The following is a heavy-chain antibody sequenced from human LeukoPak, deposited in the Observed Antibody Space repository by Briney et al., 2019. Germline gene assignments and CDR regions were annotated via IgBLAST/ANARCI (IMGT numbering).Heavy chain of an antibody. Sequence: GATVKISCKASGYSFTDYFLHWVQQAPGKGLEWMGRVDPEDGETIYAEKFQGRVAITADTSRDTAYMELSSLRSEDTAVYYCTIVGLHYYDTSGYPSWGQGTLVTVSS. CDR1: GYSFTDYF. CDR2: VDPEDGET. J-gene: IGHJ5*02. V-gene: IGHV1-69-2*01. CDR3: TIVGLHYYDTSGYPS. D-gene: IGHD3-22*01.